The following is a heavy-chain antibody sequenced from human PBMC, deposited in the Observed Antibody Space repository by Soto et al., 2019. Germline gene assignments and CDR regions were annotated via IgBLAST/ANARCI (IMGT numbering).Heavy chain of an antibody. CDR1: GFTFSTFW. J-gene: IGHJ5*02. CDR3: ATVATNSYNWLDP. V-gene: IGHV3-74*01. Sequence: EVQLVESGGTLVQPGGSLRLSCAASGFTFSTFWMHWVRQAPGKGLVWVSRINSDGSKTTYAASVKGRFTISRDNAKNTVYLQMDSLRAEVTAVYYCATVATNSYNWLDPWGQGTLVTVSS. CDR2: INSDGSKT. D-gene: IGHD5-12*01.